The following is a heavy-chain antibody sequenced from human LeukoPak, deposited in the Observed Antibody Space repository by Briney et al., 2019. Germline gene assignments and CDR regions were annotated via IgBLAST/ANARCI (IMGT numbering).Heavy chain of an antibody. CDR1: GFTFSRHG. Sequence: GGSLRLSCVASGFTFSRHGMNWVRQAPGKGLEWVSGISPSGDIKYYVDSVKGRFTVSRDNSRNTLYLQINSLRDEDTAVYYCAKDDAWLQYNDWGQGTLVTVSS. V-gene: IGHV3-23*01. CDR3: AKDDAWLQYND. D-gene: IGHD5-24*01. J-gene: IGHJ4*02. CDR2: ISPSGDIK.